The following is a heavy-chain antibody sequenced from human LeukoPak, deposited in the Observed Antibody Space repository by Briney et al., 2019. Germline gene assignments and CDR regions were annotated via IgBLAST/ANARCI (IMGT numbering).Heavy chain of an antibody. CDR2: IWYDGSSE. V-gene: IGHV3-33*06. CDR1: GVNFGSYG. CDR3: AKDDNWRGSYNYYYMDV. D-gene: IGHD3-3*01. J-gene: IGHJ6*03. Sequence: GRSLRLSCAASGVNFGSYGMHSVRQAPGKGLEWVAVIWYDGSSEQYADSVKGRFTISRDNSRDTLYLQMNSLRAEDTAVYYCAKDDNWRGSYNYYYMDVWGKGTSVTVSS.